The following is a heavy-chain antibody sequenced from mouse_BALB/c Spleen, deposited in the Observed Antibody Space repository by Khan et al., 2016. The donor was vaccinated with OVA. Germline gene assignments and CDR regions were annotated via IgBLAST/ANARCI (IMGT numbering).Heavy chain of an antibody. CDR3: SSAQGYFEV. CDR2: INPTTNYT. V-gene: IGHV1-7*01. CDR1: GYTFTSHW. J-gene: IGHJ1*01. Sequence: QVQLQQSGAELAKPGASVKMFCKASGYTFTSHWIHWVKQRPGQGLEWIGNINPTTNYTEYNQKFKDKATLTTDKSPSTAYMQLSSLTSEDSAVFYRSSAQGYFEVWGAGTTVTVSS.